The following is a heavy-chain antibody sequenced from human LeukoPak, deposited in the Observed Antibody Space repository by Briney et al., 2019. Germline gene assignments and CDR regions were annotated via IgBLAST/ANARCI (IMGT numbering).Heavy chain of an antibody. Sequence: GGSLRLSCAAPGFTFSSYGMHWVRQAPGKGLEWVAFIRYDGSNKYYADSVKGRFTISRDNSKNTLYLQMNSLRAEDTAVYYCAREPSRVGATDWFDPWGQGTLVTVSS. CDR2: IRYDGSNK. CDR1: GFTFSSYG. V-gene: IGHV3-30*02. J-gene: IGHJ5*02. CDR3: AREPSRVGATDWFDP. D-gene: IGHD1-26*01.